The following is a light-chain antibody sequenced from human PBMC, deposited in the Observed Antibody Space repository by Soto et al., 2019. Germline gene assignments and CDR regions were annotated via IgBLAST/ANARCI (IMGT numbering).Light chain of an antibody. CDR1: QSVSSY. CDR3: QQRSNFPLT. V-gene: IGKV3-11*01. CDR2: DAS. J-gene: IGKJ4*01. Sequence: EIVLTQSPATVSLSPGERATLSCRTSQSVSSYLAWYQQKPGQAPRLLIYDASNRATGITARFSGSGSGTDFTLTISSLEPEDFVVYYCQQRSNFPLTFGGGTKVEIK.